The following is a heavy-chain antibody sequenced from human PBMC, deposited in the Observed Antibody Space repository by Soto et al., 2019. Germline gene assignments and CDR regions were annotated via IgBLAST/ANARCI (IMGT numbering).Heavy chain of an antibody. CDR3: AKDLLGVGITMIVVAPLRRVFQH. CDR1: GFTFSSYA. D-gene: IGHD3-22*01. V-gene: IGHV3-23*01. CDR2: ISGSGGST. J-gene: IGHJ1*01. Sequence: HPGGSLRLSCAASGFTFSSYAMSWVRQAPGKGLEWVSAISGSGGSTYYADSVKGRFTISRDNSKNTLYLQMNSLRAEDTAVYYCAKDLLGVGITMIVVAPLRRVFQHWGQGTLVTVSS.